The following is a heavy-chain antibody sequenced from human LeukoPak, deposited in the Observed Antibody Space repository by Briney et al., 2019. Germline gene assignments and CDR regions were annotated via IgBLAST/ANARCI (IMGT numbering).Heavy chain of an antibody. CDR3: ARHIHSGSYSFGFDY. CDR1: GGSISSYY. CDR2: IYYSGST. D-gene: IGHD1-26*01. Sequence: PSETLSLTCTVSGGSISSYYWSWIRQPPGKGLEWIGYIYYSGSTNYNPSLESRVTISVDTSKNQFSLKLSSVTAADTAVYYCARHIHSGSYSFGFDYWGQGTLVTVSS. J-gene: IGHJ4*02. V-gene: IGHV4-59*08.